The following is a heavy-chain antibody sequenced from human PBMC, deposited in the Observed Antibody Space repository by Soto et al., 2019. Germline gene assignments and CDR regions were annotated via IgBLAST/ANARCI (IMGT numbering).Heavy chain of an antibody. CDR1: GFTFSSYG. CDR3: AKDRFRIAVAAPFDY. Sequence: QVQLVESGGGVVQPGRSLRLSCAASGFTFSSYGMHWVRQAPGKGLEWVAVISYDGSNKYYADSVKGLFTISRDNSKNTLYLQMNSLRAEDTAVYYCAKDRFRIAVAAPFDYWGQEPWSPSPQ. V-gene: IGHV3-30*18. D-gene: IGHD6-19*01. J-gene: IGHJ4*01. CDR2: ISYDGSNK.